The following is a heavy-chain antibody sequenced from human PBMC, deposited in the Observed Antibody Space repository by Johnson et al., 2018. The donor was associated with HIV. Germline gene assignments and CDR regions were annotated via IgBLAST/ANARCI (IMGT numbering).Heavy chain of an antibody. V-gene: IGHV3-73*01. CDR1: GFTFSTNV. Sequence: VQLLESGGGLAHTGGSLRLSCAASGFTFSTNVMSWVRQASGKGLEWVGRVRSKADNYATAYAASVKGRFTISRDASKNTAYLQMNSLQAEDTVVYYCTAHFRVDAFDIWGQGTMVTVSS. CDR2: VRSKADNYAT. D-gene: IGHD3-3*02. J-gene: IGHJ3*02. CDR3: TAHFRVDAFDI.